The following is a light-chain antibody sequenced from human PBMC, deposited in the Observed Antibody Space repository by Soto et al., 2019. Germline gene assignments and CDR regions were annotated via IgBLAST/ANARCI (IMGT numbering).Light chain of an antibody. CDR2: EVS. CDR3: SSYTSSNTDV. V-gene: IGLV2-14*01. CDR1: SSDIGSYNY. Sequence: QSVLTQPASVSGSPGQSITISCTGTSSDIGSYNYVSWYQHHPGKAPKLMIFEVSNRPLGVSNRFSGSKSGNTASLTISGLRAEDEADYYCSSYTSSNTDVFGTGTKVTVL. J-gene: IGLJ1*01.